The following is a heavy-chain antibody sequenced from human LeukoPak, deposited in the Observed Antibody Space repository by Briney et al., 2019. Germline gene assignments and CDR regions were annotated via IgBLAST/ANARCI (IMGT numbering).Heavy chain of an antibody. CDR2: IYYSGST. D-gene: IGHD2-2*01. CDR1: GGSISSGGYY. Sequence: SETLSLTCTVSGGSISSGGYYWSWIRQHPGKGLEWIGYIYYSGSTYYNPSLKSRVTISVDSSKNQFSLKLSSVTATVTAVYYCARDGGCSSTSCYFDYWGQGTLVTVSS. J-gene: IGHJ4*02. CDR3: ARDGGCSSTSCYFDY. V-gene: IGHV4-31*03.